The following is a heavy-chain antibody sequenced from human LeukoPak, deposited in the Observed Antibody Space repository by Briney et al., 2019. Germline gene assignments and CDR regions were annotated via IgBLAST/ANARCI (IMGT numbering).Heavy chain of an antibody. J-gene: IGHJ5*02. CDR3: ARAYSSSWPNWSDP. Sequence: ASVKVSCKASGYTFTSYAMNWVRQAPGQGLEWMGWINTNTGNPTYAQGFTGRFVFSLDTSVSTAYLQISSLKAEDTAVYYCARAYSSSWPNWSDPWGQGTLVTVSS. CDR2: INTNTGNP. D-gene: IGHD6-13*01. V-gene: IGHV7-4-1*02. CDR1: GYTFTSYA.